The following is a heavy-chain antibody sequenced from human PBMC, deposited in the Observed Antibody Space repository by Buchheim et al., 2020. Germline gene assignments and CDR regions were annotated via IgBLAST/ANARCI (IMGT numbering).Heavy chain of an antibody. J-gene: IGHJ4*02. Sequence: EVQLVESGGDLVQPGGSLRLSCAASGFTFSSHWMSWVRQAPGKGLEWVANIKQDGSEKYYVDSVKGRFTISRDNAKNSLYLQMNSLRAEDTAVYYCAGRRDGYSYGNDYWGQGTL. CDR1: GFTFSSHW. D-gene: IGHD5-18*01. CDR2: IKQDGSEK. V-gene: IGHV3-7*04. CDR3: AGRRDGYSYGNDY.